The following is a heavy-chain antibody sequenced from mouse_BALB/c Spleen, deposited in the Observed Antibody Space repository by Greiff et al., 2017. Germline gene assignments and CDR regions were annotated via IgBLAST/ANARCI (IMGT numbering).Heavy chain of an antibody. CDR1: GFTFSSYG. CDR2: ISSGGSYT. J-gene: IGHJ4*01. V-gene: IGHV5-6*01. Sequence: EVQLVESGGDLVKPGGSLKLSCAASGFTFSSYGMSWVRQTPDKRLEWVATISSGGSYTYYPDSVKGRFTISRDNAKNTLYLQMSSLKSEDTAMYYCATHNYSGYYYAMDYWGQGTSVTVSS. CDR3: ATHNYSGYYYAMDY. D-gene: IGHD2-12*01.